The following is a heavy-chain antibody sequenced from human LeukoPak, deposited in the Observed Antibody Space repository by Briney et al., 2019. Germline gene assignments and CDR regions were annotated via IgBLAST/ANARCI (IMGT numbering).Heavy chain of an antibody. CDR3: AKGGGDYLIYYGMDV. Sequence: GGSLRLSCAASGFTFSSYGMHWVRQAPGKGLEWVAVISYDGSNKYYADSVKGRFTISRDNSKNTLYLQMNTLRAEDTAVYYCAKGGGDYLIYYGMDVWGQGTTVTVSS. J-gene: IGHJ6*02. CDR1: GFTFSSYG. V-gene: IGHV3-30*18. CDR2: ISYDGSNK. D-gene: IGHD4-17*01.